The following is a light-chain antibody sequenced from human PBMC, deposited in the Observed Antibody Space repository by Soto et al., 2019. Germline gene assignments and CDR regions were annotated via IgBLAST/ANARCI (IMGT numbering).Light chain of an antibody. V-gene: IGKV1-9*01. CDR1: QVITSS. CDR3: QQLQSYPFT. Sequence: DIQLTQSPSFLSASLGDRVTITCRASQVITSSLAWYQQKSGEAPNVLIYETSTLQSGVPSRFSGSKSGTEFTLTISSLQPEDFATYYCQQLQSYPFTFGPGTKVDI. CDR2: ETS. J-gene: IGKJ3*01.